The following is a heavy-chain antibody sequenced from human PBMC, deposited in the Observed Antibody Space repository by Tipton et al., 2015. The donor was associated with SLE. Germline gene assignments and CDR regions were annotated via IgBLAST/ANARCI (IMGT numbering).Heavy chain of an antibody. CDR1: GGSISGYY. CDR3: ARGIFSAGGY. CDR2: IHSSGST. V-gene: IGHV4-59*12. J-gene: IGHJ4*02. Sequence: TLSLTCTVSGGSISGYYWSWIRQPPGKGLEWIAYIHSSGSTNYNPSLKSRVTISADTSKNQFSLKLSSVTAADTAVYYCARGIFSAGGYWGQGTLVTVSS. D-gene: IGHD3-3*02.